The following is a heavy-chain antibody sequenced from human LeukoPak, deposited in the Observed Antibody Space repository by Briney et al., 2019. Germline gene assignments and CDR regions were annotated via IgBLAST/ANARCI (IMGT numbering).Heavy chain of an antibody. CDR1: GYSISSGYY. CDR2: IYHSGST. V-gene: IGHV4-38-2*02. J-gene: IGHJ4*02. Sequence: SETLSLTCTVSGYSISSGYYWGWTRQPPGKGLEWIGSIYHSGSTNYNPSLKSRVTISLDKSKNQFSLKLSSVTAADTAVYYCARSPPHYYNSSGFYLWGQGTLVTVSS. D-gene: IGHD3-22*01. CDR3: ARSPPHYYNSSGFYL.